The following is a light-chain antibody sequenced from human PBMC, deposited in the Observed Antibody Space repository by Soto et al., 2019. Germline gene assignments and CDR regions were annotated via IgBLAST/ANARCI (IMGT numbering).Light chain of an antibody. CDR2: DAS. Sequence: EIVLTQSPATLSLSPGERATLSCRASQSVSSYLAWYQQKPGQAPRLLIYDASNRATGIPPRFSGSGSGTDFTLTISGLEPEDFAVYYCQQRSNWPLTFGGGTKVEIK. CDR1: QSVSSY. J-gene: IGKJ4*01. CDR3: QQRSNWPLT. V-gene: IGKV3-11*01.